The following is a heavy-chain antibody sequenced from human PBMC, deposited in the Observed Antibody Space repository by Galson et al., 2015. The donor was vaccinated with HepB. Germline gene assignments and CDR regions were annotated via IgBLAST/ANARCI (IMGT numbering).Heavy chain of an antibody. V-gene: IGHV1-69*04. CDR2: IIPILGIA. D-gene: IGHD6-13*01. CDR1: GGTFSSYA. Sequence: SVKVSCKASGGTFSSYAISWVRQAPGQGLEWMGRIIPILGIANYAQKFQGRVTITADKSTSTAYMELSSLRSEDTAVYYCARSVGQQLVPEELDYWGQGTLVTVSS. J-gene: IGHJ4*02. CDR3: ARSVGQQLVPEELDY.